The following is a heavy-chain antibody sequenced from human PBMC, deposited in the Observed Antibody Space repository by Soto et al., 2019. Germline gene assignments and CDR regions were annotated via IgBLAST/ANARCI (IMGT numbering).Heavy chain of an antibody. CDR1: RGSIQSSTYY. CDR2: VYYNGSP. CDR3: ARQTYLTYFDI. J-gene: IGHJ3*02. V-gene: IGHV4-39*01. D-gene: IGHD3-16*01. Sequence: QLQLQESGPGLVKPSETLSLTCTVSRGSIQSSTYYWGWIRQPPGKGLEWIGTVYYNGSPYFNPSLKSLLTLSADPSQNQFSLRLASLTAADTAVYYCARQTYLTYFDIWGQGTMVTVSS.